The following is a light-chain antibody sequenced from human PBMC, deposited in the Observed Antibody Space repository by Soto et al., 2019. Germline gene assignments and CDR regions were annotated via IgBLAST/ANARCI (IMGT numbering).Light chain of an antibody. CDR3: HQYDSSSWT. CDR2: GAS. J-gene: IGKJ1*01. V-gene: IGKV3-20*01. CDR1: QGVDSSY. Sequence: DIVLTQSPGTLSLSPGERATVFCRASQGVDSSYLAWFQQKPGQAPRLLIYGASRRATGVPDRFSGSGSGTDFTLTITRLEPEDVAVYYCHQYDSSSWTFGQGTKVEI.